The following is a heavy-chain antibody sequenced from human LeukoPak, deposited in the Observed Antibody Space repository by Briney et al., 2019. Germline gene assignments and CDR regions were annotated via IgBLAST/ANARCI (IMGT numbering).Heavy chain of an antibody. J-gene: IGHJ6*02. CDR1: GGTFSSYA. D-gene: IGHD4-17*01. V-gene: IGHV1-69*04. Sequence: GASVKVSCKASGGTFSSYAISWVRQAPGQGLEWMGRIIPILGIANYAQKFQGRVTITADKSTSTAYMELSSLRSEDTAVYYCARDLERATVTTFYYYGMDVWGQGTTVTVSS. CDR2: IIPILGIA. CDR3: ARDLERATVTTFYYYGMDV.